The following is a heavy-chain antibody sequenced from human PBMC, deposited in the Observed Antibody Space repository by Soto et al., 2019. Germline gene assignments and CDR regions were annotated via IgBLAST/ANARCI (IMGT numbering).Heavy chain of an antibody. CDR1: GYSISSGYY. Sequence: PSESLSLTCVVSGYSISSGYYWGCIRQPPGKGLEWIGTIYHSGATYYNPSLQSRVTISVDTSKNQFSLKLTSVTAADTAVYYCARLLGTSAWTGGNWFDPWGQGILVTVS. CDR3: ARLLGTSAWTGGNWFDP. V-gene: IGHV4-38-2*01. CDR2: IYHSGAT. D-gene: IGHD6-19*01. J-gene: IGHJ5*02.